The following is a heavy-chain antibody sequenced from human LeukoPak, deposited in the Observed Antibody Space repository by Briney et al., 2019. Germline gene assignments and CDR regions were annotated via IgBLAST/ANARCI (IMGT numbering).Heavy chain of an antibody. D-gene: IGHD5-24*01. CDR3: ARTIRDRDAFDI. J-gene: IGHJ3*02. CDR2: INPNSGGT. Sequence: ASVKVSCKASGYTFTGYYMRWVRQAPGQGLEWMGWINPNSGGTNYAQKFQGRVTMTRDTSISTAYMELSRLRSDDTAVYYCARTIRDRDAFDIWGQGTMVTVSS. V-gene: IGHV1-2*02. CDR1: GYTFTGYY.